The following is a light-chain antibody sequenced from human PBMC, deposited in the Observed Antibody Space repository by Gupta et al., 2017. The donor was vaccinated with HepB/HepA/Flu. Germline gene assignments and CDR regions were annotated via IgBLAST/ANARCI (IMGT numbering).Light chain of an antibody. CDR2: GAS. V-gene: IGKV3-20*01. CDR1: QSIDRKS. CDR3: QHDGHSLRT. J-gene: IGKJ1*01. Sequence: EILLTQSPGTLSLSPGETATLSCRASQSIDRKSLAWYQQKPGQAPRVLIYGASNRATGIPDRFSGSGSGTDFTLTVSILEPEDFAVYYCQHDGHSLRTFGQGTKVEIK.